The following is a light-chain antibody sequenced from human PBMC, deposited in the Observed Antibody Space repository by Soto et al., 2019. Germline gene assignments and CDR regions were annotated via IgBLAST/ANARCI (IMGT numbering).Light chain of an antibody. V-gene: IGKV3-11*01. J-gene: IGKJ1*01. CDR1: QSVSSF. CDR2: DAS. Sequence: EIVLTQSPATLSLSPGERATLSCTARQSVSSFLAWYQQKPGQAPRLLIYDASNRATGIPARFSGIGSGTDSPLPLSRLVPEDVALYYCQQRSSWPRRFGQGTKV. CDR3: QQRSSWPRR.